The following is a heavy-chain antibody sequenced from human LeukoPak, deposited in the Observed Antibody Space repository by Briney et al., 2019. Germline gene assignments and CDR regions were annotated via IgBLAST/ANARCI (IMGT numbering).Heavy chain of an antibody. CDR3: ASLGSYYDFWSGSEYFQH. Sequence: SQTLSLTCTVSGDSISSSGYYSTWIRQTPGRGLEWIASIYHTGRTLSNPSLKSRVTMSLDKSMNQFSLNLASVNVADTAVYYCASLGSYYDFWSGSEYFQHWGQGTLVTVSS. D-gene: IGHD3-3*01. V-gene: IGHV4-30-2*01. CDR2: IYHTGRT. CDR1: GDSISSSGYY. J-gene: IGHJ1*01.